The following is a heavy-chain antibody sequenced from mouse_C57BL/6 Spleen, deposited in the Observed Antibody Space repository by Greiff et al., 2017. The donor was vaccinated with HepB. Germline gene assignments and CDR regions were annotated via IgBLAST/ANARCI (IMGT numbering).Heavy chain of an antibody. CDR3: ARRDDYGLWYFDV. CDR2: INPSSGYT. Sequence: VQLQESGAELARPGASVKMSCKASGYTFTSYTMHWVKQRPGQGLEWIGYINPSSGYTKYNQKFKDKATLTADKSSSTAYMQLSSLTSEDSAVYYCARRDDYGLWYFDVWGTGTTVTVSS. J-gene: IGHJ1*03. V-gene: IGHV1-4*01. CDR1: GYTFTSYT. D-gene: IGHD2-4*01.